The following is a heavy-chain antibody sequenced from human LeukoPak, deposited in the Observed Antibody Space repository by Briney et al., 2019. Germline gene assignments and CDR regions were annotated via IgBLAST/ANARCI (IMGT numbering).Heavy chain of an antibody. J-gene: IGHJ6*02. CDR1: GFTLSSYW. CDR3: VRGIQSWFNGMDV. Sequence: GESLRLSCAASGFTLSSYWMHWVRHVPGKGLVWVSRINSDGSNTRYADSVKGRFTVSRDNAKNTLFLQMNSLRTEDTAVYYCVRGIQSWFNGMDVWGQGTTVTVSS. V-gene: IGHV3-74*01. CDR2: INSDGSNT. D-gene: IGHD3-10*01.